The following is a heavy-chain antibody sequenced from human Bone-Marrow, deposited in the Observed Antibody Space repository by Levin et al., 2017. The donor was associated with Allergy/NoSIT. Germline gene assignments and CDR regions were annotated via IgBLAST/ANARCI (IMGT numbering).Heavy chain of an antibody. CDR1: GCALSTSGVG. V-gene: IGHV2-5*02. J-gene: IGHJ3*02. Sequence: SGPTLVKPTQTLTLTCTVPGCALSTSGVGVGWIRQPPGKALEWLALIYWDDDKRYSPSLKSRLTITKDTSKNQVVLTMTNMDPVDTATYYCAHGRAAAGTMGAFDIWGQGTMVTVSS. D-gene: IGHD6-13*01. CDR3: AHGRAAAGTMGAFDI. CDR2: IYWDDDK.